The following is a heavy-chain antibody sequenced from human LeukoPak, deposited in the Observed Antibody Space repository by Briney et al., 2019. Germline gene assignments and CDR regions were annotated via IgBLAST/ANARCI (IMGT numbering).Heavy chain of an antibody. CDR2: IYYSGST. CDR3: ARHYGGYYYGMDV. Sequence: SETLSLTCTVSGGSISSYYWSWIRQPPGKGLEWIGYIYYSGSTNYNPSLKSRVTISVDTSKNQFSLKLSSVTAADTAVYYCARHYGGYYYGMDVWGQGTTVTVSS. CDR1: GGSISSYY. V-gene: IGHV4-59*08. J-gene: IGHJ6*02. D-gene: IGHD4-23*01.